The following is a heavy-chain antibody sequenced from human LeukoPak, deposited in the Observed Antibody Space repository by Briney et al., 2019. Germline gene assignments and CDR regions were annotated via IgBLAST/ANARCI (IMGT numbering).Heavy chain of an antibody. V-gene: IGHV1-18*01. Sequence: ASVKVSCKASGYTFTSYGISWVRQAPGQGLEWMGWISAYNGNTNYAQKLQGRVTMTTDTSTSTAYMELRSLRSDDTAEYYCARVGVLRFLEWLSPALYGMDVWGQGTTVTVSS. CDR3: ARVGVLRFLEWLSPALYGMDV. J-gene: IGHJ6*02. CDR2: ISAYNGNT. D-gene: IGHD3-3*01. CDR1: GYTFTSYG.